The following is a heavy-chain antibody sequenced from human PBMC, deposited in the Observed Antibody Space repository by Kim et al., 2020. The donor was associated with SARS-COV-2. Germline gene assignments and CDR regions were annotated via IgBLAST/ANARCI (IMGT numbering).Heavy chain of an antibody. CDR1: GFTVSSNY. CDR3: ARAITSIFGFDV. D-gene: IGHD3-3*01. Sequence: GGSLRLSCAASGFTVSSNYMTWVRQAPGKGLQFVSVIYSGGTTSYADSVKGRFTISRDNSKNTLYLQMNNLRAEDSAVYYCARAITSIFGFDVWGQGTPV. CDR2: IYSGGTT. J-gene: IGHJ4*02. V-gene: IGHV3-53*01.